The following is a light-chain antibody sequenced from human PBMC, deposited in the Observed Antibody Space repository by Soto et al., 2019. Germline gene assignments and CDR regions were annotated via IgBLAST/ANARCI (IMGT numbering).Light chain of an antibody. CDR3: QQYDHLSLT. CDR1: QDISNS. J-gene: IGKJ4*01. CDR2: DAS. V-gene: IGKV1-33*01. Sequence: DIQMTQSPSSLSASVGDRVTITCQASQDISNSLNWYQQKPGKAPNLLIFDASNLDAGVPSRFSGTGSGTYFTFTIHSLEPEDVATYYCQQYDHLSLTCGGGTKVEIK.